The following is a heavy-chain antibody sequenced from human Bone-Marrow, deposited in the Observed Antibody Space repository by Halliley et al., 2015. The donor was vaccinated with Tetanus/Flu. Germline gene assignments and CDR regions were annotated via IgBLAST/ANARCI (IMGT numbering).Heavy chain of an antibody. J-gene: IGHJ4*02. CDR3: ARDPGGGSSGWYYFDL. CDR2: NKEKGYKT. V-gene: IGHV3-72*01. D-gene: IGHD6-19*01. Sequence: NKEKGYKTEYAATVKGRFSILRDDSRKSLYLQMESLKTEDTAVYYCARDPGGGSSGWYYFDLWGQGTLVTVSS.